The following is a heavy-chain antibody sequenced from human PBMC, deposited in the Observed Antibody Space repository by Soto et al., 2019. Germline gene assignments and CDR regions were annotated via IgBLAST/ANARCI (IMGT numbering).Heavy chain of an antibody. Sequence: GGSMKLASAAAGFSFSNYWMRWVCQVPGKGLEWVANIKQDGSEKYYVDSVKGRFTISRDNAKNSLYLQMNSLRAEDTAVYYCARDAAYCSGGSCYFGAFDIWGQGTMVTVSS. CDR2: IKQDGSEK. J-gene: IGHJ3*02. CDR1: GFSFSNYW. V-gene: IGHV3-7*01. D-gene: IGHD2-15*01. CDR3: ARDAAYCSGGSCYFGAFDI.